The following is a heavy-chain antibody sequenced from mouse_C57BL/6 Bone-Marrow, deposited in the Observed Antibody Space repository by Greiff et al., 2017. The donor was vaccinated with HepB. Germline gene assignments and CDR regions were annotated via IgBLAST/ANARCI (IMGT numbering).Heavy chain of an antibody. J-gene: IGHJ4*01. V-gene: IGHV3-1*01. CDR2: ISYSGST. CDR3: ARGITTVRMDY. CDR1: GYSITSGYD. D-gene: IGHD1-1*01. Sequence: EVKLEESGPGMVKPSQSLSLTCTVTGYSITSGYDWHWIRHFPGNKLEWMGYISYSGSTNYNPSLKSRISITHDTSKNHFFLKLNSVTTEDTATYYCARGITTVRMDYWGQGTSVTVSS.